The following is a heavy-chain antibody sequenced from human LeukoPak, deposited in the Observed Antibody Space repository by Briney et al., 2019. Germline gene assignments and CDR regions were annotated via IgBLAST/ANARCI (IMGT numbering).Heavy chain of an antibody. V-gene: IGHV4-31*03. CDR2: IYYSGST. Sequence: RTSETLSLTCTVSGGSISSGGYYWSWIRQLPGKGLEWIGYIYYSGSTYYNPSLKGRVTISVDTSKNQFSLKLSSVTAADTAVYYCARDASSSSGWFDPWGQGTLVTVSS. CDR1: GGSISSGGYY. J-gene: IGHJ5*02. D-gene: IGHD6-6*01. CDR3: ARDASSSSGWFDP.